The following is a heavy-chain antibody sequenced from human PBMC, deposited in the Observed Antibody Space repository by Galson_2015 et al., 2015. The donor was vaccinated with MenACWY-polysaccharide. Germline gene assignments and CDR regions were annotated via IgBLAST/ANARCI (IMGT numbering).Heavy chain of an antibody. V-gene: IGHV5-51*01. CDR1: GYSFTSYW. CDR3: ARPSYSSSWNPFDY. J-gene: IGHJ4*02. Sequence: QSGAEVKKPGESLKISCKGSGYSFTSYWIGWVRQMPGKGLEWMGVIFPGDSDTRYSPSFQGQVTISADKSISTAYLRWSSLKASDTAMHYCARPSYSSSWNPFDYWGQGTLVTVSS. CDR2: IFPGDSDT. D-gene: IGHD6-13*01.